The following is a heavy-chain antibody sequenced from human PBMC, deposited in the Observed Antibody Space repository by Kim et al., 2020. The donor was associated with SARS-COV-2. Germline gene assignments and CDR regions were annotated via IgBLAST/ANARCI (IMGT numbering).Heavy chain of an antibody. Sequence: GGSLRLSCAASGFTFSRYAMSWVRQAPGMGLDWASATTGGVTYYASSVPARFTISRVNFKKTLYLQMYSLRAVDRSLSYLANSDQNLLLGAVYCVQGTMV. CDR1: GFTFSRYA. CDR3: ANSDQNLLLGAVY. V-gene: IGHV3-23*01. CDR2: TTGGVT. J-gene: IGHJ4*02. D-gene: IGHD1-26*01.